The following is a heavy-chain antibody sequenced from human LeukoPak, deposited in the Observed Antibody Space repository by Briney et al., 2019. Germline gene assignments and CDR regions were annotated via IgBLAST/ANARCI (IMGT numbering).Heavy chain of an antibody. CDR1: GFTFSSYA. Sequence: PGRSLRLSCAASGFTFSSYAMSWVRQAPGKGLEWVSAISGSGGSTYYADSVKGRFTISRDNANKLLYLQMNSLRAEDTAVYYCASGTIVGARGADNWGQGTLVTVSS. V-gene: IGHV3-23*01. D-gene: IGHD1-26*01. CDR3: ASGTIVGARGADN. CDR2: ISGSGGST. J-gene: IGHJ4*02.